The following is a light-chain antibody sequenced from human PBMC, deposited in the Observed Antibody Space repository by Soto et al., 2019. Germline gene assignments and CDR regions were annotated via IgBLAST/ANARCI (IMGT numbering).Light chain of an antibody. Sequence: DIQMTQSPSSVSASVGDRVTITCRASQGISSWLAWYQQKPGKAPKLLIYKASNLQSGVPSRFSGSGSATEFTLTISSLQPDDSATYYCQRYNGTFGQGTRLEI. CDR1: QGISSW. V-gene: IGKV1-5*03. CDR3: QRYNGT. J-gene: IGKJ5*01. CDR2: KAS.